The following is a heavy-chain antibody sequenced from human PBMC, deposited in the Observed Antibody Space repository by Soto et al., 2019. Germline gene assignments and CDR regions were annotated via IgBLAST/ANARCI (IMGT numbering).Heavy chain of an antibody. V-gene: IGHV4-31*03. CDR1: GGSINSCGYY. Sequence: QVQLRESGPGLVKPSQTLSLTCTVSGGSINSCGYYWNWNRQHPGKGLDGIGYMYYSGSTYYNTFLRSRVIISADTSETHFSLKLSSVTAADTAVYFCARGYRQSGYSSSWVFDYWGQGTLVNVSS. J-gene: IGHJ4*02. D-gene: IGHD6-13*01. CDR3: ARGYRQSGYSSSWVFDY. CDR2: MYYSGST.